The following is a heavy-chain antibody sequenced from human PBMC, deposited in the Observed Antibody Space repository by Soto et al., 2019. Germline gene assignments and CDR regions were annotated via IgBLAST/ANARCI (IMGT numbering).Heavy chain of an antibody. Sequence: SGKVSCEASGYTFTSYGMSWVRQATGQGLEWMGWIRAYNGYTNYAQKFQGRVTITTDTSTSTAYMELRSLISDDTAVYYCARASDGYRSGWYVGYFDYWGQGTLVTVSS. D-gene: IGHD6-19*01. V-gene: IGHV1-18*04. J-gene: IGHJ4*02. CDR2: IRAYNGYT. CDR3: ARASDGYRSGWYVGYFDY. CDR1: GYTFTSYG.